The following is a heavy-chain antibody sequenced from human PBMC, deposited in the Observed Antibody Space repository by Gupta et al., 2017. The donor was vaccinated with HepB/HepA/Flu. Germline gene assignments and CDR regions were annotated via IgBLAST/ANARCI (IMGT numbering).Heavy chain of an antibody. D-gene: IGHD2-21*01. CDR3: AREDGEDYGFVG. CDR1: GFTFSSYK. Sequence: EVQLVESGGDLVKTGGSLRLSCAASGFTFSSYKIHWVRQAPGKGLEWVSSISSTSRYIYDADSGKGRFTISRDKAENALYLQMTRRRAGDAAIYYCAREDGEDYGFVGGGHRTTV. CDR2: ISSTSRYI. J-gene: IGHJ6*01. V-gene: IGHV3-21*01.